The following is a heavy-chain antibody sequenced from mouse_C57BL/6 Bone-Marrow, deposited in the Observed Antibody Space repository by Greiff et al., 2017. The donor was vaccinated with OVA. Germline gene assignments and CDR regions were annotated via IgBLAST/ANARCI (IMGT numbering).Heavy chain of an antibody. Sequence: QVQLQQPGAELVKPGASVKMSCKASGYTFTSYWITWVKQRLGQGLEWIGDIYPGSGSTNYNEKFKSKATLTVAPSSSTAYMQLSSLTSEDSAVYYCARRGSRRDLYAMDYWGQGTSVTVSS. V-gene: IGHV1-55*01. CDR2: IYPGSGST. J-gene: IGHJ4*01. D-gene: IGHD3-1*01. CDR3: ARRGSRRDLYAMDY. CDR1: GYTFTSYW.